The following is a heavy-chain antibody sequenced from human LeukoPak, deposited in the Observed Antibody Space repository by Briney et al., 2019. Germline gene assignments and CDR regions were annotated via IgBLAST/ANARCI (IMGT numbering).Heavy chain of an antibody. Sequence: ASVKVSCXASGYTFTSYDINWVRQATGQGLEWMGWMNPNSGNTGYAQKFQGRVTITRNTSISTAYMELSSLRSEDTAVYYCASLSNYDSSGYYYGWGQGTLVTVSS. V-gene: IGHV1-8*03. CDR1: GYTFTSYD. CDR3: ASLSNYDSSGYYYG. D-gene: IGHD3-22*01. CDR2: MNPNSGNT. J-gene: IGHJ4*02.